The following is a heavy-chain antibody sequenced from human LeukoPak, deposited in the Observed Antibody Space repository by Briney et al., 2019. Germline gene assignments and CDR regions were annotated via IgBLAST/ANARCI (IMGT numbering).Heavy chain of an antibody. J-gene: IGHJ4*02. Sequence: SQTLSLTCTVSGGSISSGGYYWSWIRQPPGKGLEWIGYIYRSGSTYYNPSLKSRVTISVDTSKNQFSLKLSSVTAADTAVYYCARDSPPCGGDCSPYFDYWGQGTLVTVSS. D-gene: IGHD2-21*02. CDR2: IYRSGST. CDR1: GGSISSGGYY. V-gene: IGHV4-30-2*01. CDR3: ARDSPPCGGDCSPYFDY.